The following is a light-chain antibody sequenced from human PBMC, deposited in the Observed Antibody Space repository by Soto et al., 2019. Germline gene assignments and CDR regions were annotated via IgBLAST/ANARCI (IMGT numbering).Light chain of an antibody. CDR3: QTYGSSPTVT. V-gene: IGKV3-20*01. Sequence: EIVLTQSPGTLSLSPGERATLSCRASQSVSSNYLAWYQQKPGQAPRLLIYGASSRATGIPDRFSGSGSGTDFTLNISRLEPEDFAVYYCQTYGSSPTVTFGVETQVQIK. CDR2: GAS. J-gene: IGKJ4*01. CDR1: QSVSSNY.